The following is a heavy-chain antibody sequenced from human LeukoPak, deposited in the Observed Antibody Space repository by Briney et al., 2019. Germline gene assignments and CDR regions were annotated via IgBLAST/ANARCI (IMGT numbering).Heavy chain of an antibody. J-gene: IGHJ4*02. Sequence: GGSLRLSCTASGFTFSNYAMHWVRQAPGKGLHWVAVIPYDGTDKYYGDSVKGRFIISRDNSKNTLYVQMTSLRVEDTAVYFCAREYGGYIDFRGQGTLVTVSS. D-gene: IGHD4-23*01. V-gene: IGHV3-30*04. CDR3: AREYGGYIDF. CDR1: GFTFSNYA. CDR2: IPYDGTDK.